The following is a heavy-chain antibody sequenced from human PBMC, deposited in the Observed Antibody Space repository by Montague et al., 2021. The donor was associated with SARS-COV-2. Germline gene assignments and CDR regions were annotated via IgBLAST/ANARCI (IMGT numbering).Heavy chain of an antibody. Sequence: TLSLTCNVSGGSITSGAYYWSWIRQHPGKGLEWIGYIYYSGRTFLNPSLKSRVTISVDTSNNQFSLKVTSVTAADTAVYYCAREWGRGGDRYWDFDLWGRGTLVTVSS. CDR2: IYYSGRT. J-gene: IGHJ2*01. CDR1: GGSITSGAYY. V-gene: IGHV4-31*03. CDR3: AREWGRGGDRYWDFDL. D-gene: IGHD2-21*02.